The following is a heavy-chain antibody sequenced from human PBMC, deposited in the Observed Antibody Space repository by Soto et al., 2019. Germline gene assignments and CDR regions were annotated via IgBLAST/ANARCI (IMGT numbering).Heavy chain of an antibody. D-gene: IGHD3-16*01. V-gene: IGHV3-21*01. J-gene: IGHJ4*02. CDR1: VFSFSSYS. CDR2: ISSRSTYI. CDR3: ARDQMGGRKLPIDC. Sequence: VGSLRLSCASSVFSFSSYSMNCVRQSPGKGLEWVSCISSRSTYIYYADSVKGRFTISRDNAKNSLYLQMNSLRAEDTAVYYCARDQMGGRKLPIDCLGQGTLVTVSS.